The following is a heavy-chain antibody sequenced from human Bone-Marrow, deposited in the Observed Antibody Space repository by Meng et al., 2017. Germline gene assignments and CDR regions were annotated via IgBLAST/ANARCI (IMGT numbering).Heavy chain of an antibody. D-gene: IGHD3-10*01. J-gene: IGHJ4*02. CDR2: ISGSGGST. CDR1: GFTFSSYA. CDR3: AKDRVEYYYGSGSYYPLN. Sequence: GESLKISCAASGFTFSSYAMHWVRQAPGKGLEWVSAISGSGGSTYYADSVKGRFTISRDNSKNTLYLQMNSLRAEDTAVYYCAKDRVEYYYGSGSYYPLNWGQGTLVTVSS. V-gene: IGHV3-23*01.